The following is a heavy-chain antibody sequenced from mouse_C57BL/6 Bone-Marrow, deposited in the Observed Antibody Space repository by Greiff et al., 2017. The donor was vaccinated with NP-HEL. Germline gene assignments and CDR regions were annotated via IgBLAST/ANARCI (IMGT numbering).Heavy chain of an antibody. D-gene: IGHD1-3*01. V-gene: IGHV1-19*01. CDR1: GYTFTDYY. J-gene: IGHJ3*01. CDR3: ARGSKEFAY. CDR2: INPYNGGT. Sequence: VQLQQSGPVLVKPGASVKMSCKASGYTFTDYYMNWVKQSHGKSLEWIGVINPYNGGTSYNQKFKGKATLTVDKSSSTAYMELNSLTSEDSAVYYCARGSKEFAYWGQGTLVTVSA.